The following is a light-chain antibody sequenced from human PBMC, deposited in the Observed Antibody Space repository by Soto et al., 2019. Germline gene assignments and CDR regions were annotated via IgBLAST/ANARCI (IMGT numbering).Light chain of an antibody. CDR1: SSNIGSNY. V-gene: IGLV1-47*01. CDR2: RNN. CDR3: AAWDDSMSGWV. J-gene: IGLJ3*02. Sequence: QSVLTQPPSASGTPGQRVTISCSGSSSNIGSNYVYWYQQLPGTDPKLLIYRNNQRPSGVPDRFSGSKSGTSASLAISGLRSADEDDDYCAAWDDSMSGWVFGGGTKLTVL.